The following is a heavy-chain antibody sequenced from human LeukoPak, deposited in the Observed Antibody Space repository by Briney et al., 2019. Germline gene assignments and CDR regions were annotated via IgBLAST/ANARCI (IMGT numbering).Heavy chain of an antibody. D-gene: IGHD6-13*01. CDR3: AKDGPYDSSSWHDAFDI. V-gene: IGHV3-48*04. CDR1: GFTFSSYS. CDR2: ISSSSSTI. Sequence: GGSLRLSCAASGFTFSSYSMNWVRQAPGKGLEWVSYISSSSSTIYYADSVKGRFTISRDNAKNSLYLQMNSLRAEDTAVYYCAKDGPYDSSSWHDAFDIWGQGTMVTVSS. J-gene: IGHJ3*02.